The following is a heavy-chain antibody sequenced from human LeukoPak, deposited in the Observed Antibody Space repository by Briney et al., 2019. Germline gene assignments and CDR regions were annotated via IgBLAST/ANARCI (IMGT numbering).Heavy chain of an antibody. CDR1: TYSISSGYY. CDR3: ARIEAVTRGYNHAYYFDY. CDR2: IYHIGNA. J-gene: IGHJ4*02. V-gene: IGHV4-38-2*02. Sequence: SETLSLTCTVSTYSISSGYYWGWIRQPPGKGLEWIGNIYHIGNAYYNPSLKSRVTISVDTSKKQFSLKLRTATAADTAVYYCARIEAVTRGYNHAYYFDYWGQGTLVTVSS. D-gene: IGHD5-18*01.